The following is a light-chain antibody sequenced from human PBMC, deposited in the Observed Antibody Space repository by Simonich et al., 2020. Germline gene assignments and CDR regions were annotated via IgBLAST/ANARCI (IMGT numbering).Light chain of an antibody. V-gene: IGKV3-15*01. CDR1: QSVSSN. CDR3: QQRSNWPRT. J-gene: IGKJ1*01. Sequence: EIVMTQSPATLSVSPGERATLSCRASQSVSSNLAWYQQKPGQAPRLLIYGASTRATGIPARFSGSVSGTEFTLTISSLQSEDFAVYYCQQRSNWPRTFGQGTKVEIK. CDR2: GAS.